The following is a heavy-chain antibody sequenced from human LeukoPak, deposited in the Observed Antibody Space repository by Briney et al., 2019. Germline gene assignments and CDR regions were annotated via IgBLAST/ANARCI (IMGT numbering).Heavy chain of an antibody. CDR1: GFTFSSYW. CDR3: ASSYPEVGSPFDY. Sequence: GGSLRLSCAASGFTFSSYWMHWVRQAPGKGLVWLSRISGDESSTSYADSVKGRFTISRDNSKNTLYLQMNSLRAEDTAVYYCASSYPEVGSPFDYWGQGTLVTVSS. J-gene: IGHJ4*02. CDR2: ISGDESST. V-gene: IGHV3-74*01. D-gene: IGHD1-26*01.